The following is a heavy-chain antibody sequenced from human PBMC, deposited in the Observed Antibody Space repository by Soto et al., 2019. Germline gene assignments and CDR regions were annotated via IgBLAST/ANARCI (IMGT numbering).Heavy chain of an antibody. J-gene: IGHJ4*02. D-gene: IGHD3-10*01. Sequence: EVQLLESGGGWVQPGGSLRLSCATSGFTFSSYPMNWVRQAPGKGLEWVSGISAGGDSTYYADYVKGRFTIVRENSKNAVYLQMNSLRAEDTAVYYCASRVWGQGTLVTVSS. CDR2: ISAGGDST. CDR3: ASRV. V-gene: IGHV3-23*01. CDR1: GFTFSSYP.